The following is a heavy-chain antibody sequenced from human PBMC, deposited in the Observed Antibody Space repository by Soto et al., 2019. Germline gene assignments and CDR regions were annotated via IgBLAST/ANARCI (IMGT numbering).Heavy chain of an antibody. D-gene: IGHD3-9*01. Sequence: GGSLRLSCAASGFTYSSYALSWVRQAPGKGLEWVSAISGSGGSTYYADSVKGRFTISRDNSKNTLYLQMNSLRAEDTAVYYCAKDLRYFDWLFGPGFDYWGQGTLVTVSS. CDR1: GFTYSSYA. CDR3: AKDLRYFDWLFGPGFDY. J-gene: IGHJ4*02. V-gene: IGHV3-23*01. CDR2: ISGSGGST.